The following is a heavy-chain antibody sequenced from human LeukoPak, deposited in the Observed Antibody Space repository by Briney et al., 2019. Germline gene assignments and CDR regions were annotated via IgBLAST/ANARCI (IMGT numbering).Heavy chain of an antibody. CDR2: IYNTGST. D-gene: IGHD2-8*01. V-gene: IGHV4-59*01. CDR1: GGSISTYH. J-gene: IGHJ4*02. Sequence: PETLSLTCTVSGGSISTYHWSWIRQPPGRGLEWIGHIYNTGSTNYNPSLESRATISADTSKNQFSLKLSSVTAADTAVYYCASFPPGVIYFDYWGQGTLVTVSS. CDR3: ASFPPGVIYFDY.